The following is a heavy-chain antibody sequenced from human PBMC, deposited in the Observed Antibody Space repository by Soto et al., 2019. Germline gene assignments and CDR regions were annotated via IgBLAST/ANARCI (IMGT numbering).Heavy chain of an antibody. CDR3: ARHRGSGWFSDAFDI. D-gene: IGHD6-19*01. J-gene: IGHJ3*02. CDR2: VYYSGTT. CDR1: GGSISSSNYY. Sequence: QLQLQESGPGLVKPSETLSLSCTVSGGSISSSNYYWGWIRQPPGKGLEWIGSVYYSGTTYYNPSLKSRVTMSVDTSENQFSLKLSSVTAADTAVYYCARHRGSGWFSDAFDIWGQGTMVTVSS. V-gene: IGHV4-39*01.